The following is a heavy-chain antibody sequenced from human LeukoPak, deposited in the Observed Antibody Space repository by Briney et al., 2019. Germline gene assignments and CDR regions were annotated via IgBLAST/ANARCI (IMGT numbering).Heavy chain of an antibody. CDR1: GFTFADYG. Sequence: GGPLRLSCIGSGFTFADYGLSWFRQAPGEGLEWVGFIRGKALGWTTEYAASVKGRFSMSRDDSKNIAYLQMDNLKTEDTAVYYCSTDFWRLGFDYWGQGTLVTVSS. CDR2: IRGKALGWTT. J-gene: IGHJ4*02. D-gene: IGHD3-3*01. V-gene: IGHV3-49*03. CDR3: STDFWRLGFDY.